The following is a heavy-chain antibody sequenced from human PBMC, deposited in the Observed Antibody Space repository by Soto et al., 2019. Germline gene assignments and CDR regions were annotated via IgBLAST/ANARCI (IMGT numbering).Heavy chain of an antibody. CDR3: TTDEYSYGYMIGYYYYYGMDV. D-gene: IGHD5-18*01. CDR1: GFTFSNAW. V-gene: IGHV3-15*07. CDR2: IKSKTDGRNT. Sequence: GGSLRLSCAASGFTFSNAWMNWVRQAPGKGLEWVGRIKSKTDGRNTDYAAPVKGRFTISSADSKNTLYLQMNSLKTEDTAVYYGTTDEYSYGYMIGYYYYYGMDVWGQGTTVTVSS. J-gene: IGHJ6*02.